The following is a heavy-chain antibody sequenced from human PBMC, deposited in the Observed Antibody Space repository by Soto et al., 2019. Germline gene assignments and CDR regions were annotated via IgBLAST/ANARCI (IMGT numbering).Heavy chain of an antibody. V-gene: IGHV1-2*02. CDR3: ARDPIGGGTPYYLDY. CDR1: GYTFTGYH. J-gene: IGHJ4*02. CDR2: INTNTGGK. Sequence: QVQLVQSGAVVRKPGASVRVSCKASGYTFTGYHMHWVRQAPGQGLEWMGWINTNTGGKDYAQKFQGRVTMTRDPSTSTAYMELSRLRSDDTAVYYCARDPIGGGTPYYLDYWGQGTLVTVSS. D-gene: IGHD3-10*01.